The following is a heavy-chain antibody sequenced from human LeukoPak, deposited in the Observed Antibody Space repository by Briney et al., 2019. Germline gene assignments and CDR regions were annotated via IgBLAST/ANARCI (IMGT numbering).Heavy chain of an antibody. CDR1: GFTFSNYE. CDR3: ARDVWFDP. Sequence: GGSLRLSCTASGFTFSNYEMNWIPQAAGKGPEWVSYIGSSGVTKHYADSVKGRFTISRDNPKNSVFLKMNSLRVEDTAVYYCARDVWFDPWGQGTLVTVSS. CDR2: IGSSGVTK. J-gene: IGHJ5*02. V-gene: IGHV3-48*03.